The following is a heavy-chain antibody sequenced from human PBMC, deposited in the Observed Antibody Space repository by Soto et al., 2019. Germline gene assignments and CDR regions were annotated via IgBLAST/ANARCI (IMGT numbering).Heavy chain of an antibody. V-gene: IGHV4-59*08. D-gene: IGHD1-26*01. CDR3: ARRCGSCFDY. Sequence: SETLSLTCTVSGGSISGYYWSWIRQPPGKGLEWIGYIYYSGSTNYNPSLKSRVTISVDTSKNQFSLKLSSVTAADTAVYYCARRCGSCFDYWGQGTLVTVSS. CDR2: IYYSGST. CDR1: GGSISGYY. J-gene: IGHJ4*02.